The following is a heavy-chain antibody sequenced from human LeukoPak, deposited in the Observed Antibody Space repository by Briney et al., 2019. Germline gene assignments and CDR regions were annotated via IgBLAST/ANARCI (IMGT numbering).Heavy chain of an antibody. CDR2: ISGSGGGT. V-gene: IGHV3-23*01. CDR3: AKTTTGYSSGRYPGWSVDY. CDR1: GFTFSSYA. J-gene: IGHJ4*02. Sequence: GGSLRLSCAASGFTFSSYAVSWVRQAPGKGLEWGSAISGSGGGTYYADSVKGRFTISRDNSKNTLYLQMNSLSTEDTAAYYCAKTTTGYSSGRYPGWSVDYWGQGTLVTVSS. D-gene: IGHD6-19*01.